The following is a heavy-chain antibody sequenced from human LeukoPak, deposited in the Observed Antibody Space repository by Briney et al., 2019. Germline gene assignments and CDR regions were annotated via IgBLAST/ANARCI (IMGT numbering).Heavy chain of an antibody. Sequence: PSQTLSLTCTVSSGSISSGGYYWNWIRQPPGKGLEWIGYIHYSGTTNYNPSLKSRVTISVDTSKNQLSLKLSSVTAADTAVYYCAKRGRSSWYFDYWGQGTQVTISS. D-gene: IGHD6-13*01. V-gene: IGHV4-61*08. CDR3: AKRGRSSWYFDY. CDR2: IHYSGTT. CDR1: SGSISSGGYY. J-gene: IGHJ4*02.